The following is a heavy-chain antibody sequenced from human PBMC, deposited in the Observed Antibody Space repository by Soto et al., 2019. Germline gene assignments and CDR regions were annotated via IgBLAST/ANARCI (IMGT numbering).Heavy chain of an antibody. V-gene: IGHV3-30*18. CDR2: ISYDGSNK. CDR1: GFTFSSYG. CDR3: AKGWIQDLGDAFDI. Sequence: QVQLVESGGGVVQPGRSLRLSCAASGFTFSSYGMHWVRQAPGKGLEWVAVISYDGSNKYYADSVKGRFTISRDNSKNTLYLQMNSLRAEDTAVYYCAKGWIQDLGDAFDIWGQGTMVTVSS. D-gene: IGHD5-18*01. J-gene: IGHJ3*02.